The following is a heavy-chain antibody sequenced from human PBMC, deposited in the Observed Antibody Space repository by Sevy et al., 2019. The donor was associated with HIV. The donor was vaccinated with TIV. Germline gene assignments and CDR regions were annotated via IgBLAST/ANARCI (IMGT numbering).Heavy chain of an antibody. D-gene: IGHD6-13*01. V-gene: IGHV4-59*01. CDR1: GGSISSYY. CDR2: IYYSGST. J-gene: IGHJ6*03. Sequence: SETLSLTCTVSGGSISSYYWSWIRQPPGKGLEWIGYIYYSGSTNYNPSLKSRVTISVDTSKNQFSLKLSTVTAADTAVYYHARIAAAGPIYYYYYMDVWGKGTTVTVSS. CDR3: ARIAAAGPIYYYYYMDV.